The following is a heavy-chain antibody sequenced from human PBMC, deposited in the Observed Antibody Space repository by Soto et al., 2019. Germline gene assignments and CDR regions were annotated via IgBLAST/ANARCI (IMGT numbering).Heavy chain of an antibody. V-gene: IGHV4-59*01. CDR2: IYYSGST. J-gene: IGHJ4*02. CDR1: GGSISSYY. D-gene: IGHD4-17*01. CDR3: ARGLPDDYGDFFDY. Sequence: PSETLSLTCTVSGGSISSYYWSWIRQPPGKGLEWIGYIYYSGSTNYNPSLKSRVTISVDTSKNQFSLKLSSVTAADTAVYYCARGLPDDYGDFFDYWGQGTLVTVSS.